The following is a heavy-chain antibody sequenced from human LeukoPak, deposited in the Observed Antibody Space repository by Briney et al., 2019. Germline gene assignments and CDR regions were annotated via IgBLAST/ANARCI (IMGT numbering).Heavy chain of an antibody. V-gene: IGHV3-7*01. CDR2: IKQDGSEK. CDR1: GFTFSSYW. D-gene: IGHD5-24*01. CDR3: ASSRNEMATTY. Sequence: GGSLRLSCAASGFTFSSYWMSWVRQAPGKGREWVANIKQDGSEKYYVDSVKGRFTISRDNAKNSLYLQMNSLRAEDTAVYYCASSRNEMATTYWGQGTLVTVSS. J-gene: IGHJ4*02.